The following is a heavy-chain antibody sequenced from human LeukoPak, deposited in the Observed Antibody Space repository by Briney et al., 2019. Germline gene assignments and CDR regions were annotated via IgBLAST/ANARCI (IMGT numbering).Heavy chain of an antibody. CDR1: GFTFSSYG. D-gene: IGHD6-19*01. CDR3: ARDWAVAGTDRYYYYGMDV. Sequence: GGSLRLSCAASGFTFSSYGMHWVRQAPGKGLEWVAVIWYDGSNKYYADSVKGRFTISRDNSKNTLYLQMNSLRAGDTAVYYCARDWAVAGTDRYYYYGMDVWGQGTTVTVSS. V-gene: IGHV3-33*01. CDR2: IWYDGSNK. J-gene: IGHJ6*02.